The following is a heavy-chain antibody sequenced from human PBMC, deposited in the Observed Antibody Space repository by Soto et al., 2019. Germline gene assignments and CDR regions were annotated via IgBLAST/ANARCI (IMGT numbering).Heavy chain of an antibody. CDR3: ARRGSGHTFDY. V-gene: IGHV4-39*01. CDR2: IYEAGTT. D-gene: IGHD3-10*01. CDR1: GAAISRTGFH. Sequence: QLQLQESGPGLVKPSETLSLTCAVSGAAISRTGFHWGWIRQPPGKGLEWIGSIYEAGTTFYNSSLKSRVTISADTSKTHFSLRLSSVNAADTAVYYCARRGSGHTFDYWGQGTLVTVYS. J-gene: IGHJ4*02.